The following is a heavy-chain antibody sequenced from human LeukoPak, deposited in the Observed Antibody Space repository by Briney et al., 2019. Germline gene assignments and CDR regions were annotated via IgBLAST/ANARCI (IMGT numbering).Heavy chain of an antibody. CDR2: ISGGGGST. Sequence: GGSLRLSCAASGFTFSNYAMAWVRQAPGKGLEWVSGISGGGGSTYYTDFVKGRFTISRDNSKNTLYLQMNSLRADDTALYYCAKPRVTTSERGWHLERWGPSTLATVSS. V-gene: IGHV3-23*01. CDR3: AKPRVTTSERGWHLER. D-gene: IGHD4-17*01. CDR1: GFTFSNYA. J-gene: IGHJ2*01.